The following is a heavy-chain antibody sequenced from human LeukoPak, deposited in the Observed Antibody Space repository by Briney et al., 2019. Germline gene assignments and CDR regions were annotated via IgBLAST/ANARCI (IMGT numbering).Heavy chain of an antibody. CDR3: ALWVVVVPAATNWFDP. J-gene: IGHJ5*02. CDR2: TNPNSGGT. CDR1: GYTFTGYY. D-gene: IGHD2-2*01. V-gene: IGHV1-2*02. Sequence: GASVTVSCKASGYTFTGYYMHWVRQAPGQGLEWMGWTNPNSGGTNYAQKFQGRVTMTRDTSISTAYMELSRLRSDDTAVYYCALWVVVVPAATNWFDPWGQGTLVTVSS.